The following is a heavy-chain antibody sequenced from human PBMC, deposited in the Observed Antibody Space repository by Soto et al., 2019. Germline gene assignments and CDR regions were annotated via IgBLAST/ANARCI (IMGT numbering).Heavy chain of an antibody. D-gene: IGHD3-10*01. CDR2: IIPIFGTA. CDR1: GGTFSSYA. J-gene: IGHJ4*02. Sequence: AASVKVSCKASGGTFSSYAISWVRQAPGQGLEWMGGIIPIFGTANYAQKFQGRVTITADKSTSTAYMELSSLRSEDTAVYYCARAPLGSGSYYCGYWGQGTLVTVSS. V-gene: IGHV1-69*06. CDR3: ARAPLGSGSYYCGY.